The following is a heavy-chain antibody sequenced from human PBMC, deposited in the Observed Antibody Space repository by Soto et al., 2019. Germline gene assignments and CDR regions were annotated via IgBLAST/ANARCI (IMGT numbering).Heavy chain of an antibody. J-gene: IGHJ6*02. CDR3: ARGLAYCGGDCPTGVDYYYYYGMDV. Sequence: SETLSLTCTVSGGSISSYYWSWIRQPPGKGLEWIGYIYYSGSTNYNPSLKSRVTISVDTSKNQFSLKLSSVTAADTAVYYCARGLAYCGGDCPTGVDYYYYYGMDVWGQGTTVTVSS. D-gene: IGHD2-21*02. CDR2: IYYSGST. CDR1: GGSISSYY. V-gene: IGHV4-59*01.